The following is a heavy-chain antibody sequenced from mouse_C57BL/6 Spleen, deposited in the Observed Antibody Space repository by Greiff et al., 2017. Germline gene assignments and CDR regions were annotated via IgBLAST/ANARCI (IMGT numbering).Heavy chain of an antibody. CDR3: ARAFWVYYFDY. J-gene: IGHJ2*01. Sequence: EVKLMESGPGLVKPSQSLSLTCSVTGYSITSGYYWNWIRQFPGNKLEWMGYISYDGSNNYNPSLKNRISITRDTSKNQFFLKLNSVTTEDTATYYCARAFWVYYFDYWGQGTTLTVSS. D-gene: IGHD4-1*01. CDR1: GYSITSGYY. V-gene: IGHV3-6*01. CDR2: ISYDGSN.